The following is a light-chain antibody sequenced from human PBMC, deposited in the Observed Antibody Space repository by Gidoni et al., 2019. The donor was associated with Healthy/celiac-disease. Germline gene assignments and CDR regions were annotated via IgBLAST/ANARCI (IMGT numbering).Light chain of an antibody. J-gene: IGLJ1*01. CDR3: CSYAGSYIYV. V-gene: IGLV2-11*01. Sequence: QSALTQPRPVSGSPGQSVTISCTGTSSDVGGYNYVSWYQQHPGEAPTLMIYDVTKRPSGVPDRFSGSKSGNTASLTISGLQAEDEADYYCCSYAGSYIYVFGTGTKVTVL. CDR1: SSDVGGYNY. CDR2: DVT.